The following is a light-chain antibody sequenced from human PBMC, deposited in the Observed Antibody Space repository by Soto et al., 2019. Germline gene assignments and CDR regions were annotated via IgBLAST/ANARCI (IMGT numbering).Light chain of an antibody. J-gene: IGLJ3*02. CDR2: LNSDGSH. CDR3: QTWGTGIPWV. Sequence: QLVLTQSPSASASLGASVKLTCTLSSGHSSYAIAWHQQQPEKGPRYLMKLNSDGSHSKGDGIPDRFSGSSSGAERYLTISSLQSEDQAHYSCQTWGTGIPWVFGGGTKLTVL. V-gene: IGLV4-69*01. CDR1: SGHSSYA.